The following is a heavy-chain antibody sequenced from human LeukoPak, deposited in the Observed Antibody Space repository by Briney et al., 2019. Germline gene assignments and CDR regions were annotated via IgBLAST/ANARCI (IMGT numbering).Heavy chain of an antibody. V-gene: IGHV4-34*01. CDR1: GGSLSGYY. CDR3: ARRGTAYCRGGNCYSDKYFDY. D-gene: IGHD2-15*01. CDR2: INYSGNT. J-gene: IGHJ4*02. Sequence: SETLSLTCAVYGGSLSGYYWTWIRRTPGKGLEWIGEINYSGNTNYNRSLKSQGTISADTSKNQFSLRLSSVTAADTAVYYCARRGTAYCRGGNCYSDKYFDYWGQGTQVTVSS.